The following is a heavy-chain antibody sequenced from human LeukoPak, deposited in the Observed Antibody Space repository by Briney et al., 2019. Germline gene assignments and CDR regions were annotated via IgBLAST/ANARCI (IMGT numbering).Heavy chain of an antibody. D-gene: IGHD3-3*01. V-gene: IGHV3-30*03. CDR1: GFNFMTYG. J-gene: IGHJ4*02. CDR3: ARDRDNYDFWSGLTSYYFDY. Sequence: GGSLRLSCAASGFNFMTYGMHWVRQAPGKGLEWVAFISYDGGKRFFGESVRGRFTIARDNSENTVSLQMNSLRAEDTAVYYCARDRDNYDFWSGLTSYYFDYWGQGTLVTVSS. CDR2: ISYDGGKR.